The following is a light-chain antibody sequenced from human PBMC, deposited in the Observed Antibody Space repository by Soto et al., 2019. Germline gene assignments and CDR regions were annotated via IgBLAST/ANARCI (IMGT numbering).Light chain of an antibody. CDR1: TSDVGGYEY. CDR3: CSYADGQTLA. V-gene: IGLV2-11*01. J-gene: IGLJ2*01. CDR2: HVV. Sequence: QSALTQPRSVSGSPGQSVTISCTGTTSDVGGYEYVSWYQQYPGKAPKLLIYHVVQRPSGVPGRFSGSKSGTTASLIISGLQAEDEAYYFGCSYADGQTLAFGGGTQLTVL.